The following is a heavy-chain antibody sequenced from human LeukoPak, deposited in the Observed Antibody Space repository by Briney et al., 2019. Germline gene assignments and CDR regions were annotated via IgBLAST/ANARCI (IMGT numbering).Heavy chain of an antibody. D-gene: IGHD6-13*01. CDR2: ISDSGGST. J-gene: IGHJ4*02. CDR1: GFTFSSYA. Sequence: GGSLRLSCAASGFTFSSYAMSWVRQAPGKGLEWVSAISDSGGSTYYADSVKGRFTISRDNSRNTLYLQMNTLRAEDTAVYYCAKCRGSSWSDYFDYWGQGTLVTVSS. V-gene: IGHV3-23*01. CDR3: AKCRGSSWSDYFDY.